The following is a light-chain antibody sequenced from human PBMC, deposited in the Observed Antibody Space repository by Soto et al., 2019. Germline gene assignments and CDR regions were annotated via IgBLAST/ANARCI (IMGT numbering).Light chain of an antibody. CDR1: QSISSW. CDR3: QQYNSYPT. V-gene: IGKV1-5*01. CDR2: DAS. J-gene: IGKJ5*01. Sequence: DIQMTQSPSTLSASVGERVTITCRASQSISSWLAWYQQKPGQAPKLLIYDASSLESGVPSRFSGSGSGTEFTLTISSLQPDDFATYYCQQYNSYPTFGQGTRLEI.